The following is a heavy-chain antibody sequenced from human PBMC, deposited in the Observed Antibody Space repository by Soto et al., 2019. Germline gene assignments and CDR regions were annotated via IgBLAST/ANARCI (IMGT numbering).Heavy chain of an antibody. CDR2: IIGSGNSR. V-gene: IGHV3-23*01. Sequence: EVQLLESGGGLVQPGGSLKLSCAASGFSFSNFAVTWVRQAPGKGLEWVSTIIGSGNSRYYADSVEGRFTVSRDNSKDTLYLQMNSLRAEDTAVYYCAKEFLAAVTDTKGVYYYCYGMDVWGHGTTVTVSS. CDR1: GFSFSNFA. J-gene: IGHJ6*02. D-gene: IGHD6-19*01. CDR3: AKEFLAAVTDTKGVYYYCYGMDV.